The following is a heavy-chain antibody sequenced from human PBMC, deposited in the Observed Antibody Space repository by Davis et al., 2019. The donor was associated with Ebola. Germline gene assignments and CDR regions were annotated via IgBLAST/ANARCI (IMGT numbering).Heavy chain of an antibody. CDR2: ISGRGGSGGST. CDR3: AKSLILGYSSSFDQ. V-gene: IGHV3-23*01. CDR1: GFTFSSYA. J-gene: IGHJ4*02. Sequence: GGSLRLSCAASGFTFSSYAMSWARQAPGKGLEWVSDISGRGGSGGSTYYADSVQGRFTISRDNSKNTLFLQMTGLRAEDTAVYYCAKSLILGYSSSFDQWGQGTLVTVSA. D-gene: IGHD6-6*01.